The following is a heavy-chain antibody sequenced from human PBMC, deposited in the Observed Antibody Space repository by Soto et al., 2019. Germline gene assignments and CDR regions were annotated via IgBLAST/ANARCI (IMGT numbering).Heavy chain of an antibody. J-gene: IGHJ6*02. V-gene: IGHV3-23*01. CDR1: GFKFSNYA. D-gene: IGHD2-8*01. CDR3: TKSLRCILMVYGSGGMDV. CDR2: ISATGGGT. Sequence: EVQMLASGGGLGQPGGSLRLSCTASGFKFSNYAMSWVRQAPGKGLEWVSLISATGGGTYYGDSVKGRFTISRDSSSSTLYLEMNNLRGEDTAVYFCTKSLRCILMVYGSGGMDVWGQGTTVTVSS.